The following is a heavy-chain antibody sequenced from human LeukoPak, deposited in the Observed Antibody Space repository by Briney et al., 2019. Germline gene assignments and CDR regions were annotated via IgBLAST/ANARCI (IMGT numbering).Heavy chain of an antibody. CDR3: ASDLYSSSSK. CDR1: GGAISTSTYH. Sequence: SETLSLTCTLSGGAISTSTYHWGWIRQAPGKGLEWIASIYYSGSTYYNSSLKSRVTIFVDTSKNQFSLKLTSVTAADTAVYYCASDLYSSSSKWGQGTLVTVSS. J-gene: IGHJ4*02. V-gene: IGHV4-39*01. CDR2: IYYSGST. D-gene: IGHD6-6*01.